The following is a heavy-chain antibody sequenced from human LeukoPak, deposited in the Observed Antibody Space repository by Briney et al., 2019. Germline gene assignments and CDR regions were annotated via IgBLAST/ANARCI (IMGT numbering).Heavy chain of an antibody. Sequence: SVKVSCKASGGTFSSYAISWVRQAPGQGLEWMGGIIPIFGTANYAQKFQGRVTITADESTSTAYMELSSLRPEDTAVYYCARAAVGATTLDAFDIWGQGTMVTVSS. J-gene: IGHJ3*02. CDR2: IIPIFGTA. CDR3: ARAAVGATTLDAFDI. CDR1: GGTFSSYA. V-gene: IGHV1-69*13. D-gene: IGHD1-26*01.